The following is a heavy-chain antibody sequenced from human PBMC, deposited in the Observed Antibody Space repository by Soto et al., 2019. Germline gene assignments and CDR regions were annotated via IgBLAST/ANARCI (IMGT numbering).Heavy chain of an antibody. CDR1: GFTFSSYA. D-gene: IGHD2-15*01. CDR3: AKDRIVVVIADQEAVDY. J-gene: IGHJ4*02. CDR2: ISGSGCST. V-gene: IGHV3-23*01. Sequence: EVQLLESGGGLVQPGGSLRLSCAASGFTFSSYAMSWVRQAPGKGLEWVSAISGSGCSTYYANSVTGRFTISRDNSKNTMYLQMNSLRAEDTAVYYCAKDRIVVVIADQEAVDYWGPGTLVTVSS.